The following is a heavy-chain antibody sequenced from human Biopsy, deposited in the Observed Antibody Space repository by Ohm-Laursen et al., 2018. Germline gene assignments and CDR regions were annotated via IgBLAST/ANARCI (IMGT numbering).Heavy chain of an antibody. D-gene: IGHD3-22*01. CDR2: IWSDGNNK. CDR3: ARDAEEFDSSGPRFDY. CDR1: GFMFSTFS. V-gene: IGHV3-33*01. J-gene: IGHJ4*02. Sequence: SLRLSCAAAGFMFSTFSMNWVRQAPGKGLEWVAVIWSDGNNKYYADSVKGRFTISRDTSRNTLYMQMNSLRVEDTALYYCARDAEEFDSSGPRFDYWGQGTLVTVSS.